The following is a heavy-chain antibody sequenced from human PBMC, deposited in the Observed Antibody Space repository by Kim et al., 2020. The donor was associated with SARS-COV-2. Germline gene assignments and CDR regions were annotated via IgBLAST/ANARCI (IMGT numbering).Heavy chain of an antibody. CDR3: ARGGLVAVAGPGNY. Sequence: ADPGKGPFTLSRDTAKNSLYLQMNSLRAEDTAVYYCARGGLVAVAGPGNYWGQGTLVTVSS. J-gene: IGHJ4*02. D-gene: IGHD6-19*01. V-gene: IGHV3-11*04.